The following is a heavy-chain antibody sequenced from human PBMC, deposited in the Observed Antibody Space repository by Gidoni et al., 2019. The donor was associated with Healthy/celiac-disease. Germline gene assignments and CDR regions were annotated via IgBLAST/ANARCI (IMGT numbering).Heavy chain of an antibody. CDR3: ARPGPTGSGSYYDC. Sequence: QVQLQESGPGLVKPSGTLSLTCAVSGGSISSSTWWSWVRQPPGKGLEWIGEIYPRGSTNYNPSLKSRDTISIDKSKNQFSLRLSSVTAADTAVYYCARPGPTGSGSYYDCWGQGALVTVSS. D-gene: IGHD1-26*01. CDR1: GGSISSSTW. CDR2: IYPRGST. J-gene: IGHJ4*02. V-gene: IGHV4-4*02.